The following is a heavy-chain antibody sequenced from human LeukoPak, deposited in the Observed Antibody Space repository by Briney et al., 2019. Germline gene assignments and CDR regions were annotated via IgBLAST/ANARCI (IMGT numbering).Heavy chain of an antibody. CDR2: IIRIYGTA. CDR3: ASELAAKYYGSGSDY. D-gene: IGHD3-10*01. J-gene: IGHJ4*02. Sequence: SVKVSCKASGGTFSSYAISWVRQAPGQGLEWMGGIIRIYGTANYAQKFQGRVTITADESTSTAYMELSSLRSEDTAVYYCASELAAKYYGSGSDYWGQGTLVTVSS. V-gene: IGHV1-69*01. CDR1: GGTFSSYA.